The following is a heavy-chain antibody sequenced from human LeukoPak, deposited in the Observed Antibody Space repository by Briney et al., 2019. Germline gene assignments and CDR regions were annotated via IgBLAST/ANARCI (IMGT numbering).Heavy chain of an antibody. CDR1: GFTVSSKY. CDR2: IRSKAYGGTT. Sequence: PGGSLRLSCVASGFTVSSKYMSWFRQAPGKGLEWVGFIRSKAYGGTTEYAASVKGRFTISRDDSKSIAYLQMNSLKTEDTAVYYCTRDYGDYWGQGTLVTVSS. D-gene: IGHD4-17*01. V-gene: IGHV3-49*03. J-gene: IGHJ4*02. CDR3: TRDYGDY.